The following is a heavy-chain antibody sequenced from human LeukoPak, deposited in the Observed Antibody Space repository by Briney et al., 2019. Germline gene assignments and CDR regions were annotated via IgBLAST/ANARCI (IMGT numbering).Heavy chain of an antibody. J-gene: IGHJ4*02. Sequence: GASVKVSCKASGYTFTGYYMHWVRQAPGQGLEWMGWINPNSGGTNYAQKLQGRVTMTRDTSISTAYMELSKLRSDDTAVYYCARVAVSRKMIHFDYWGQGTLVTVSS. D-gene: IGHD6-19*01. CDR2: INPNSGGT. CDR3: ARVAVSRKMIHFDY. V-gene: IGHV1-2*02. CDR1: GYTFTGYY.